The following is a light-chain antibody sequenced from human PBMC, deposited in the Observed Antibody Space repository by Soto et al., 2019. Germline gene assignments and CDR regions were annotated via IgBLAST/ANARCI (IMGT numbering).Light chain of an antibody. Sequence: DIQMTQSPSTLSPSLGDRVTITCRASQDISRCLAWYQQKPGKAPKLLIHKASSLESGVPSRFSGSGSGTEFTLTISSLQPEDFATYYCLQHNSYLPTFGQGTRVDI. CDR2: KAS. CDR1: QDISRC. J-gene: IGKJ1*01. V-gene: IGKV1-5*03. CDR3: LQHNSYLPT.